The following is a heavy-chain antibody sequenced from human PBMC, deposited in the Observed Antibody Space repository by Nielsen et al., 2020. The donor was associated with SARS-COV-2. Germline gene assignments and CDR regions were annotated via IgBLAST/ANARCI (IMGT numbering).Heavy chain of an antibody. CDR2: IKQDGSEK. J-gene: IGHJ4*02. CDR1: GFTFSSYS. D-gene: IGHD3-22*01. V-gene: IGHV3-7*01. CDR3: ARDRITMRACDY. Sequence: GESLKISCAASGFTFSSYSMSWVRQAPGKGLEWVANIKQDGSEKYYVDSVKGRFTISRDNAKNSLYLQMNSLRAEDTAVYYCARDRITMRACDYWGQGTLVTVSS.